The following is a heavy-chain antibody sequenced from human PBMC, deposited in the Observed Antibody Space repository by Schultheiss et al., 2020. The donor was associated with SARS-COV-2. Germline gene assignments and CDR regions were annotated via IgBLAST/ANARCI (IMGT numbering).Heavy chain of an antibody. V-gene: IGHV3-20*04. Sequence: GGSLRLSCAASGFTFDDYGMSWVRQAPGKGLEWVSGISWNGGSIGYADSVKGRFTISRDNAKNSLYLQMNSLRAEDTAVYYCARELDYGDSSLDYWGQGTLVTVSS. CDR3: ARELDYGDSSLDY. CDR1: GFTFDDYG. J-gene: IGHJ4*02. CDR2: ISWNGGSI. D-gene: IGHD4-17*01.